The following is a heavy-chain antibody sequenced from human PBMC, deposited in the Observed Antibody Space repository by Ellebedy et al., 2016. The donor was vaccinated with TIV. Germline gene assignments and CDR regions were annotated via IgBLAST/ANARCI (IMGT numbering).Heavy chain of an antibody. CDR3: ARGHSSWYYYYYYYGMDV. CDR1: GGTFSSYA. J-gene: IGHJ6*02. D-gene: IGHD6-13*01. CDR2: MNPNSGNT. V-gene: IGHV1-8*02. Sequence: ASVKVSCXASGGTFSSYAISWVRQATGQGLEWMGWMNPNSGNTGYAQKFQGRVTMTRNTSISTAYMELSSLRSEDTAVYYCARGHSSWYYYYYYYGMDVWGQGTTVTVSS.